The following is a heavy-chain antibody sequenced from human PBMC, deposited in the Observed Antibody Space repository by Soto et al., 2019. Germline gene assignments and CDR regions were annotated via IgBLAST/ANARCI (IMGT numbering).Heavy chain of an antibody. J-gene: IGHJ6*03. CDR2: MNPNSGNT. Sequence: ASVKGSCKDPGYTFPSHDINWRRQATGQGLEWMGWMNPNSGNTGYAQKFQGRVTMTRNTSISTAYMELSSLRSEDTAVYYCATRGGFRDYAGYYYSYMDVWGGETTVASP. CDR3: ATRGGFRDYAGYYYSYMDV. V-gene: IGHV1-8*01. D-gene: IGHD4-17*01. CDR1: GYTFPSHD.